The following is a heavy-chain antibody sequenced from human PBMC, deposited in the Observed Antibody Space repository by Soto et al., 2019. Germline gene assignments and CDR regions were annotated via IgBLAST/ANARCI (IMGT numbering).Heavy chain of an antibody. J-gene: IGHJ4*02. CDR1: GASISGFY. Sequence: PSETLSLTCTVSGASISGFYWSWIRKSAGKGLEWIGRIYATGTTDYNPSLKSRVMMSVDTSKKQFSLKLRSVTAADTAVYYCAKGPRAYCSGAFCYPFDDWGQGTLVIVSS. D-gene: IGHD2-15*01. V-gene: IGHV4-4*07. CDR3: AKGPRAYCSGAFCYPFDD. CDR2: IYATGTT.